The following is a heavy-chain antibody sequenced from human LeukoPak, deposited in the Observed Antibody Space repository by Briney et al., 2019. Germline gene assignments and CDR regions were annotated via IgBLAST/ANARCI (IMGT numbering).Heavy chain of an antibody. CDR1: GLTFSSYS. CDR2: ISSSSSYI. CDR3: ARTRGDYSSSFDY. D-gene: IGHD6-13*01. Sequence: GGSLRLSCAASGLTFSSYSMNWVRQAPGKGLERVSFISSSSSYIYYADSVKGRFTNSRDNAKNSLYLQMTSLRGEDKAVYYCARTRGDYSSSFDYWGQGTLVTVSS. J-gene: IGHJ4*02. V-gene: IGHV3-21*01.